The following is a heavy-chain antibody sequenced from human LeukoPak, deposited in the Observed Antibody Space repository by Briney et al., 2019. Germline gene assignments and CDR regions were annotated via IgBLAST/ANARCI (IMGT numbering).Heavy chain of an antibody. J-gene: IGHJ3*02. CDR2: FYYSGST. Sequence: SETLSLTCSVFGASIRSYHWSWIRQPPGKGLEWIGYFYYSGSTNYNPSLKSRVTISVDTSKNQFSLKLSSVTAADTAVYYCARDIDLGAFDIWGQGTMVTVSS. V-gene: IGHV4-59*01. CDR3: ARDIDLGAFDI. D-gene: IGHD2-15*01. CDR1: GASIRSYH.